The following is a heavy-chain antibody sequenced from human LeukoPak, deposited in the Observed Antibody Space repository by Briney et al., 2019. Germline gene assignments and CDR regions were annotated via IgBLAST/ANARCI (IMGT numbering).Heavy chain of an antibody. CDR1: GYTFTGYY. D-gene: IGHD6-13*01. J-gene: IGHJ5*02. CDR3: AREGTASCSPNWFDP. Sequence: GASVKVSCKASGYTFTGYYIHWVRQSPGQGLEWMGWINPDSGGTNYAQNFQGRVTMTRDTSISTAYMELSRLRSDDTAVYYCAREGTASCSPNWFDPWGQGTLVTVSS. V-gene: IGHV1-2*02. CDR2: INPDSGGT.